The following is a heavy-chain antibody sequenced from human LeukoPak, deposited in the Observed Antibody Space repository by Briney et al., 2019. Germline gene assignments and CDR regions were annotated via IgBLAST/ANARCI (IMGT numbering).Heavy chain of an antibody. CDR1: GFTFDDYA. CDR3: AKDKNDYGDYSGFD. CDR2: ISWHSGSI. V-gene: IGHV3-9*01. D-gene: IGHD4-17*01. J-gene: IGHJ4*02. Sequence: PGRSLRLSCAASGFTFDDYAMHWVRQAPGKGLEWVSGISWHSGSIGYADSVKGRFTISRDNAKNSLYLQMNSLRAEDTALYYCAKDKNDYGDYSGFDWGQGTLVTVSS.